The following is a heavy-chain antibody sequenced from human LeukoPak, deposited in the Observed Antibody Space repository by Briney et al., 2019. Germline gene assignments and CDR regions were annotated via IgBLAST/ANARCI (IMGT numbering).Heavy chain of an antibody. J-gene: IGHJ4*02. CDR2: INPSGGST. V-gene: IGHV1-46*01. Sequence: RASVKVSCKASGHTFTEYYMHWVRQAPGQGLEWMGIINPSGGSTSYAQKFQGRVTMTRDTSTSTVYMELSSLRSEDTAVCYCARADGEGIAVAGTLDYWGQGTLVTVSS. D-gene: IGHD6-19*01. CDR3: ARADGEGIAVAGTLDY. CDR1: GHTFTEYY.